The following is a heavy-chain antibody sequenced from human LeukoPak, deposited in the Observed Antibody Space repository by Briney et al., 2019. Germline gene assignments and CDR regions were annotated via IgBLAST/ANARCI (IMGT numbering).Heavy chain of an antibody. D-gene: IGHD3-22*01. Sequence: GGSLRLSCAASGFTFSSYAMHWVRQAPGKGLEWVAVISYDGGNKYYADSVKGRFTISRDNSKNTLYLQMNSLRAEDTAVYYCARDRHYYDRFPYYYYGMDVWGQGTTVTVSS. V-gene: IGHV3-30-3*01. J-gene: IGHJ6*02. CDR1: GFTFSSYA. CDR3: ARDRHYYDRFPYYYYGMDV. CDR2: ISYDGGNK.